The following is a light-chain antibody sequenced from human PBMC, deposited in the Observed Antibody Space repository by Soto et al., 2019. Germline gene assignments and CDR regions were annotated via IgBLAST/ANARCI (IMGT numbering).Light chain of an antibody. V-gene: IGKV3-20*01. Sequence: EIVLTQSPGTLSLSPGERATLSCRASQSVGSDYLAWYQQKPGQAPRILIFGASGRATGIPARFSGSGSGTEFTLTISSLQPDDFATYYCQQYASYSPTFGQGTKVDIK. CDR3: QQYASYSPT. J-gene: IGKJ1*01. CDR1: QSVGSDY. CDR2: GAS.